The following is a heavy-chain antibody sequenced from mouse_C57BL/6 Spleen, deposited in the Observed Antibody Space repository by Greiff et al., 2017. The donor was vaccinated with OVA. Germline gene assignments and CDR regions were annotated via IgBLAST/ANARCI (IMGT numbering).Heavy chain of an antibody. V-gene: IGHV5-17*01. Sequence: EVQLVESGGGLVKPGGSLKLSCSASGFTFSDYGMHWVRQAPENGLEWVAYISSGSSTIYYADTVKGRFTISRDNAKNTLFLQMTSLRSEDTARYYCARSWDYYFDYWGQGTTLTVSS. J-gene: IGHJ2*01. D-gene: IGHD4-1*01. CDR3: ARSWDYYFDY. CDR2: ISSGSSTI. CDR1: GFTFSDYG.